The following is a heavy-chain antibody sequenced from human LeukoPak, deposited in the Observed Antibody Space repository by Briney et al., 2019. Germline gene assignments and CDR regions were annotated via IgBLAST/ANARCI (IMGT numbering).Heavy chain of an antibody. V-gene: IGHV4-34*01. Sequence: KPSETLSLTCAVYGGSFSGYCWSWIRQPPGKGLEWIGEINHSGSTNYNPSLKSRVTISVDTSKNQFSLKLSSVTAADTAVYYCARESIGCSSTSCSRPPFDYWGQGTLVAVSS. D-gene: IGHD2-2*01. CDR1: GGSFSGYC. J-gene: IGHJ4*02. CDR2: INHSGST. CDR3: ARESIGCSSTSCSRPPFDY.